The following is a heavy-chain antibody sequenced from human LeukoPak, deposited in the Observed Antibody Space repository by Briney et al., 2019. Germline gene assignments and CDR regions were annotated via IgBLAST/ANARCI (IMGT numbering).Heavy chain of an antibody. V-gene: IGHV4-59*08. CDR3: ARHGFGRSFDC. J-gene: IGHJ4*02. CDR2: IDYSGST. Sequence: KPSETLSLTCTVSGGSISTYYWSWIRQPPGKGLQWIGYIDYSGSTNYNPSLKSRVTISVDTSKNQFSLKLSSVTAADTAVYYCARHGFGRSFDCWGQGTLVTVSS. CDR1: GGSISTYY. D-gene: IGHD3-10*01.